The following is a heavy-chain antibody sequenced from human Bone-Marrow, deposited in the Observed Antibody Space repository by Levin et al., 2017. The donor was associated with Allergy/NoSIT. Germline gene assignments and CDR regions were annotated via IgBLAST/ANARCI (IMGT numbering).Heavy chain of an antibody. J-gene: IGHJ4*02. V-gene: IGHV3-53*01. Sequence: GESLKISCAASGFTVNTNYMNWVRQAPGKGLEWVSAIYSSGGTYYADSVKGRFTISRDTSENTPYLQMNSLRADDSAMYYCATDLPGALWFGVWGQGTPVTVSS. D-gene: IGHD3-10*01. CDR1: GFTVNTNY. CDR2: IYSSGGT. CDR3: ATDLPGALWFGV.